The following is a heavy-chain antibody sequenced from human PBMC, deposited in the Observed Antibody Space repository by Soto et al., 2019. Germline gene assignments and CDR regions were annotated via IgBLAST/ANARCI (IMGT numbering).Heavy chain of an antibody. J-gene: IGHJ6*02. D-gene: IGHD6-19*01. CDR2: IIPIFGTA. CDR1: GGTFSSYA. V-gene: IGHV1-69*13. Sequence: ASVKVSCKASGGTFSSYAISWVRQAPGQGLEWMGGIIPIFGTANYAQKFQGRVTITADESTSTAYMELSSLRSEDTAVYYCARDPTVAGTYYYYYGMDVWGQGTTVTVSS. CDR3: ARDPTVAGTYYYYYGMDV.